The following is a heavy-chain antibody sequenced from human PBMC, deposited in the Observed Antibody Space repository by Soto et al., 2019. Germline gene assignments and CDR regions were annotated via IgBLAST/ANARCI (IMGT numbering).Heavy chain of an antibody. V-gene: IGHV5-10-1*01. J-gene: IGHJ4*02. CDR1: GYSFAGYW. Sequence: GESLKISCKGSGYSFAGYWITCVRRMPGKGLEWMGRIDPSDSQTYYSPSFRGHVTISAAKSITTVFLQWSSLRASDTAMYYCARQIYDSDSGPNFQYYFDSWGQGTLVTVSS. CDR3: ARQIYDSDSGPNFQYYFDS. CDR2: IDPSDSQT. D-gene: IGHD3-22*01.